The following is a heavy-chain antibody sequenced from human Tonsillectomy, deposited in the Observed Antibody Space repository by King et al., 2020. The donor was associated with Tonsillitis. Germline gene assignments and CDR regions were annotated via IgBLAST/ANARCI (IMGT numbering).Heavy chain of an antibody. CDR1: GFTFSSYT. Sequence: VQLVESGGGLVKPGGSLRLSCVASGFTFSSYTMNWVRQAPGKGLEWVSSISGSSSYIYYADSVKGRFTISRDNAKNSLYLQMNSLRAEDTAVYYCAGDLNKAATGRGDYWGQGTLVTVSS. CDR3: AGDLNKAATGRGDY. V-gene: IGHV3-21*01. D-gene: IGHD1/OR15-1a*01. J-gene: IGHJ4*02. CDR2: ISGSSSYI.